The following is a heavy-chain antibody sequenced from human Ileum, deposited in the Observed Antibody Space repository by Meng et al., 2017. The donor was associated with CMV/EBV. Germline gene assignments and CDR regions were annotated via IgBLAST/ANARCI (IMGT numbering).Heavy chain of an antibody. V-gene: IGHV3-7*01. J-gene: IGHJ4*02. CDR2: IKQDGSEK. CDR1: GFTFSSYW. CDR3: ARLHSSTTADYFDY. Sequence: ESLKISCAASGFTFSSYWMSWVRQAPGKGLEWVANIKQDGSEKYYVDSVKGRFTISRDNAKNSLYLQMNSLRAEDTAVYYCARLHSSTTADYFDYWGQGTLVTVSS. D-gene: IGHD2-2*01.